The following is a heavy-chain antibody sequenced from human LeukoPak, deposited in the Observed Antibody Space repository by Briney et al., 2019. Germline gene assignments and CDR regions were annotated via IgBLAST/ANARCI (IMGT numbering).Heavy chain of an antibody. D-gene: IGHD2-21*01. V-gene: IGHV4-34*01. J-gene: IGHJ3*02. CDR1: GGSISSYY. CDR2: INHSGST. Sequence: PSETLSLTCTVSGGSISSYYWSWIRQPPGKGLEWIGEINHSGSTNYNPSLKSRVTISVDTSKNQFSLKLSSVTAADTAVYYCARPRYSVVWKPGAFDIWGQGTMVTVSS. CDR3: ARPRYSVVWKPGAFDI.